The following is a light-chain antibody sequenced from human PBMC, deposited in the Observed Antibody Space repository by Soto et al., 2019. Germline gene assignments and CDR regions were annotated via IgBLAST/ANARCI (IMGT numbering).Light chain of an antibody. Sequence: QPVLTQPASVSGSPGQSVTISCTGTRFDIGNYDSVSWYQQHPGKAPKLIIYDVNNRPSGVSSRFSGSKSDNTASLTISGLQAEDEAHYYCNSYTSTSTPLVFGGGTKLTVL. J-gene: IGLJ2*01. CDR3: NSYTSTSTPLV. V-gene: IGLV2-14*03. CDR1: RFDIGNYDS. CDR2: DVN.